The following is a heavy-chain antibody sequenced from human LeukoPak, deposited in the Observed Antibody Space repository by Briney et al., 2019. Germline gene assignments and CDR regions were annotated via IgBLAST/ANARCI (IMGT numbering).Heavy chain of an antibody. J-gene: IGHJ4*02. CDR1: GGSFSGYY. CDR3: ARLDYGDYYFDY. Sequence: SETLSLTCAVYGGSFSGYYWSWIRQPPGKGLEWIGEINHSGSTNYNPSLKSRVTISVDTSKNRFSLKLSSVTAADTAVYYCARLDYGDYYFDYWGQGTLVTVSS. D-gene: IGHD4-17*01. V-gene: IGHV4-34*01. CDR2: INHSGST.